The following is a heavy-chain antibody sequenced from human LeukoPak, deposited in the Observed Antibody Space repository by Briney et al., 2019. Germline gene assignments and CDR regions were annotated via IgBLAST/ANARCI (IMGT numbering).Heavy chain of an antibody. V-gene: IGHV1-46*01. CDR1: GYTFTSYY. CDR2: INPSGGST. CDR3: ARLGIAAAGDAFDI. D-gene: IGHD6-13*01. J-gene: IGHJ3*02. Sequence: ASVKVSCKASGYTFTSYYIHWVRQAPGQGLEWMGIINPSGGSTTYAKKFQGRVTMTRDTSISTAYMELSRLRSDDTAVYYCARLGIAAAGDAFDIWGQGTMVTVSS.